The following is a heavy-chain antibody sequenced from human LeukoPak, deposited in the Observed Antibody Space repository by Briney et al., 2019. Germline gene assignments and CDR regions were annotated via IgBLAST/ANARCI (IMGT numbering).Heavy chain of an antibody. J-gene: IGHJ6*03. Sequence: PGGSLRLSCAASGFTFSSYEMNWVRQAPGKGLEWVSYISSSGSTIYYADSVKGRFTISRDNAKNSLYLQMNSLRAEGTAVYYCARIEHYYYYMDVWGKGTTVTVSS. CDR2: ISSSGSTI. CDR1: GFTFSSYE. CDR3: ARIEHYYYYMDV. V-gene: IGHV3-48*03. D-gene: IGHD5-24*01.